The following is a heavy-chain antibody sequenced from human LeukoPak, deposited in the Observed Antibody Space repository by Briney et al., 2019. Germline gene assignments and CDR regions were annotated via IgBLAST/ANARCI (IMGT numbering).Heavy chain of an antibody. CDR1: VYKFDDYA. CDR2: VSWDSGHI. Sequence: GGPLRLSCAAWVYKFDDYAMHWVRQVPGKGREWVSSVSWDSGHIGYADSVKGRFTISRDNAKKSLYLQMNSLRPEDTALYYCAKGEWLLPSFFDYWGQGILVTVSS. J-gene: IGHJ4*02. V-gene: IGHV3-9*01. CDR3: AKGEWLLPSFFDY. D-gene: IGHD3-3*01.